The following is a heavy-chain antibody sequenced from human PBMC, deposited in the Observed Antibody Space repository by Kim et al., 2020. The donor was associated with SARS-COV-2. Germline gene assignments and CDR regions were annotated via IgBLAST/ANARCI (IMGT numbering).Heavy chain of an antibody. J-gene: IGHJ5*02. D-gene: IGHD6-13*01. CDR2: FYSGHT. CDR1: GDSINIYY. V-gene: IGHV4-59*01. CDR3: VRAGVGGSWYNGFDP. Sequence: SETLSLTCTVSGDSINIYYWSWIRQTPGKGLEWIGYFYSGHTNYNPSLKGRDTISVDPSKNQIFLKLTSVTVADTAVYYCVRAGVGGSWYNGFDPWGQGT.